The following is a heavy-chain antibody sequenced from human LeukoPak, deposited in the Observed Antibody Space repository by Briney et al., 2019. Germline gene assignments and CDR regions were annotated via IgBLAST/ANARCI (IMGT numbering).Heavy chain of an antibody. D-gene: IGHD2-2*01. CDR3: ARDPGYCGRTSCYAVWNFDS. V-gene: IGHV3-48*02. Sequence: PGGSLRLSCAASGFTFSSYNMNWVRQAPGKGLEWVSYVSSSSSTRYYADSVKSRFTISRDNDKNSLYLQMNSLRDEDTAVYYCARDPGYCGRTSCYAVWNFDSWGQGTLVTVSS. J-gene: IGHJ4*02. CDR2: VSSSSSTR. CDR1: GFTFSSYN.